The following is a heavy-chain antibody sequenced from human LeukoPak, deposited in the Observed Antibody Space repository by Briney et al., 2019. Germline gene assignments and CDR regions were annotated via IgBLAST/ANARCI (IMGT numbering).Heavy chain of an antibody. CDR1: GFTVSSNY. CDR2: IYSGGST. V-gene: IGHV3-53*01. CDR3: ARGGYSYGFDY. J-gene: IGHJ4*02. D-gene: IGHD5-18*01. Sequence: PGGSLRLSCAAAGFTVSSNYMSWVRQAPGKGLEWVSVIYSGGSTYYADSVKGRITISRDNSKNTLYLQMNSLRAEDTAVYYCARGGYSYGFDYWGQGTLVTVSS.